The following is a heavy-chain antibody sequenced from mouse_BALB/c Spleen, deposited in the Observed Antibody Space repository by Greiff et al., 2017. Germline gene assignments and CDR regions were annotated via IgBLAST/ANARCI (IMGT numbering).Heavy chain of an antibody. V-gene: IGHV5-17*02. CDR2: ISSGSSTI. Sequence: DVQLVESGGGLVQPGGSRKLSCAASGFTFSSFGMHWVRQAPEKGLEWVAYISSGSSTIYYADTVKGRFTISRDNPKNTLFLQMTSLRSEDTAMYYCARRGYDAAMDYWGQGTSVTVSS. CDR1: GFTFSSFG. D-gene: IGHD2-14*01. J-gene: IGHJ4*01. CDR3: ARRGYDAAMDY.